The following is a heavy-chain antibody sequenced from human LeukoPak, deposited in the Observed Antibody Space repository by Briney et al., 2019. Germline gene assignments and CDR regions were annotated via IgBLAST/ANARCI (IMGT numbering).Heavy chain of an antibody. CDR3: VRTSATIIDY. CDR2: ISYDGSNK. Sequence: GRSLRLSCAASGFTFSSYAMHWVRQAPGKGLEWVAVISYDGSNKYYADSVKGRFTISRDNAKNSLYLQMNSLRAEDTAVYYCVRTSATIIDYWGQGTLVTVSS. CDR1: GFTFSSYA. J-gene: IGHJ4*02. D-gene: IGHD5-24*01. V-gene: IGHV3-30-3*01.